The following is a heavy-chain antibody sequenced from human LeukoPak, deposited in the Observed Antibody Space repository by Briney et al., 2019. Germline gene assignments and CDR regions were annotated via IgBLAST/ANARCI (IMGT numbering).Heavy chain of an antibody. V-gene: IGHV4-61*02. D-gene: IGHD6-19*01. J-gene: IGHJ5*02. CDR2: IYTSGST. CDR1: GGSISSGSYY. Sequence: SETLSLTCTVSGGSISSGSYYWSWIRQPAGKGLEWIGRIYTSGSTNYNPSLKSRVTISVDTSKNQFSLKLSSVTAADTAGYYGASLRKQGRLHNNGFDPWGQGTLVTVSS. CDR3: ASLRKQGRLHNNGFDP.